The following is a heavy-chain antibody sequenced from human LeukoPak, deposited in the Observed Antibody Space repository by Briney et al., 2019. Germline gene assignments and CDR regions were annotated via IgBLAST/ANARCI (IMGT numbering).Heavy chain of an antibody. CDR3: ARDSVVTSLPFDY. Sequence: GGSLRLSCAASGFTFSSYSMNWVRQAPGKGLEWVSSISSSSSYIYYADSVKGRFTISRDNAKNSLYLQMNSLRAEDTAVYYCARDSVVTSLPFDYWGQGTLVTVSS. CDR2: ISSSSSYI. V-gene: IGHV3-21*01. D-gene: IGHD4-23*01. J-gene: IGHJ4*02. CDR1: GFTFSSYS.